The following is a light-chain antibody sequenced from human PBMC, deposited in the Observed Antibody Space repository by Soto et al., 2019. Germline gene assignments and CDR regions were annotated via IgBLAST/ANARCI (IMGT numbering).Light chain of an antibody. J-gene: IGKJ1*01. CDR1: QSVRNW. CDR3: QQYDGYSPQT. V-gene: IGKV1-5*01. CDR2: DSS. Sequence: IQLTQSPSTLFASVGDRVTLTCMASQSVRNWLAWYQQKPGRAPQLLIYDSSTLEPGVPSRFRGSGSGTEFTLTINGLQPDDFATYYCQQYDGYSPQTFGQGTKVDIK.